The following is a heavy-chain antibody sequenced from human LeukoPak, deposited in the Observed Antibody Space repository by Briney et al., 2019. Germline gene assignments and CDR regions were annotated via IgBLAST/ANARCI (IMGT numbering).Heavy chain of an antibody. Sequence: SETLSLTCTVSGGSISSYYWSWIRQPPGKGLEWIGYIYYTGSTNYSPSLKSRVIISVDTSKNQFSLKLSSMTAADTSVYYCARLDELLAFDYWGQGTLVTVSS. V-gene: IGHV4-59*08. D-gene: IGHD2-15*01. J-gene: IGHJ4*02. CDR1: GGSISSYY. CDR2: IYYTGST. CDR3: ARLDELLAFDY.